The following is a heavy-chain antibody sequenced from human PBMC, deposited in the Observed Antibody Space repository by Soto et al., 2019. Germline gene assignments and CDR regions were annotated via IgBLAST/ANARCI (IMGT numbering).Heavy chain of an antibody. Sequence: EVQLVESGGGLVQPGGSLRLSCAASGFNFSSYWMHWVRQAPGKGLVRVARINSDGSRTNYADSVKGRFTISRDNAKNTLYLQMDSLRAGDTAVYYCARKGSLGMDVWGQGTTVTVSS. V-gene: IGHV3-74*01. D-gene: IGHD2-15*01. J-gene: IGHJ6*02. CDR3: ARKGSLGMDV. CDR1: GFNFSSYW. CDR2: INSDGSRT.